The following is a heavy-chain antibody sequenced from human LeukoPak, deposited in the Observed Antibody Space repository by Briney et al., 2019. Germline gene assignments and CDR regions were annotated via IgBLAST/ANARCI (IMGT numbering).Heavy chain of an antibody. D-gene: IGHD3-22*01. CDR3: AKAEESYYDSSGVDY. J-gene: IGHJ4*02. CDR2: ISSSGGST. V-gene: IGHV3-23*01. Sequence: GGSLRLSCAASGFTFSSYAMSWVRQAPGKGLEWVSAISSSGGSTYYADSVKGRFTISRDNSKNTLYLQMNSLRAEGTAVYYCAKAEESYYDSSGVDYWGQGTLVTVSS. CDR1: GFTFSSYA.